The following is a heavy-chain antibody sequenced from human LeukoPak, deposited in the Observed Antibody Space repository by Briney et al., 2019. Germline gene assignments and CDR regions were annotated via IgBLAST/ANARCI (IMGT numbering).Heavy chain of an antibody. Sequence: SETLSLTCDVSGVSINTCCYYWTWIRQPPGKGLEWIGYKYYSGSTRYNSSLRSRPTISLDSSKNQFSLRLTSVTAADTAVYYCARGRSYGFDFDSWGPGTLVIVSS. D-gene: IGHD5-18*01. V-gene: IGHV4-61*01. CDR3: ARGRSYGFDFDS. J-gene: IGHJ4*02. CDR1: GVSINTCCYY. CDR2: KYYSGST.